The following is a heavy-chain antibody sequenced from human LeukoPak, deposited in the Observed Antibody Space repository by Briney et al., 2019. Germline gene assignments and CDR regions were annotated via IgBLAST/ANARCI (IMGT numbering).Heavy chain of an antibody. V-gene: IGHV5-51*01. J-gene: IGHJ4*02. CDR2: IYPGDSDT. CDR1: GYSFTSYW. D-gene: IGHD6-6*01. CDR3: ARSIAERGASCYFDY. Sequence: GESLKISCKGSGYSFTSYWIGWVRQMPGKGLEWMGIIYPGDSDTRYSPSFQGQVTISADKSISTAYLQWSSLRAEDTAVYYCARSIAERGASCYFDYWGQGTLVTVSS.